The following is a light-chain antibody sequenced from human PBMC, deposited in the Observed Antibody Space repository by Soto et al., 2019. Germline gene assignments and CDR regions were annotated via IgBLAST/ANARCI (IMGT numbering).Light chain of an antibody. Sequence: QSALTQPASVSGSPGQSITISCTGTRSDVGRYNYVSWYQQHPGKAPKLLIYEVTYRPSGISDRFSGSKSGNTASLTISGLQAEDEADYFCTSYTNSKAYILFGGGTKVTVL. CDR2: EVT. CDR1: RSDVGRYNY. V-gene: IGLV2-14*01. CDR3: TSYTNSKAYIL. J-gene: IGLJ2*01.